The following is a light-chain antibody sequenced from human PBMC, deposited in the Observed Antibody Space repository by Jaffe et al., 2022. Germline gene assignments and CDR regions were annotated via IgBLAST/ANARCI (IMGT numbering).Light chain of an antibody. CDR1: QSVTSN. CDR2: NAS. V-gene: IGKV3-15*01. J-gene: IGKJ1*01. CDR3: QQYNNWPSWT. Sequence: EIVMTQSPATLSVSPGERATLSCRASQSVTSNLAWYQQKPGQAPRLLIYNASTRATGIPARISGSGSGTEFTLTISSLQSEDFAVYFCQQYNNWPSWTVGQGTKVEIK.